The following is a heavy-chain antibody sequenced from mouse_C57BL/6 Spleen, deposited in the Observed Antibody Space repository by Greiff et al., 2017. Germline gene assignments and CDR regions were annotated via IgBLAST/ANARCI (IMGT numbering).Heavy chain of an antibody. V-gene: IGHV5-16*01. CDR3: ARTSYPYYAMDY. D-gene: IGHD5-5*01. Sequence: EVKVVESEGGLVQPGSSMKLSCTASGFTFSDYYMAWVRQVPEKGLEWVANINYDGSSTYYLDSLKSRFIISRDNAKNILYLQMSSLKSEDTATYYCARTSYPYYAMDYWGQGTSVTVSS. CDR1: GFTFSDYY. CDR2: INYDGSST. J-gene: IGHJ4*01.